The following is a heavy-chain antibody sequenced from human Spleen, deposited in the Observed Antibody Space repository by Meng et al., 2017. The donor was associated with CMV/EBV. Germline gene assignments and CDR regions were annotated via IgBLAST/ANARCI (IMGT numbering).Heavy chain of an antibody. CDR3: ARGGLSYDDSSGSPGVVQH. D-gene: IGHD3-22*01. Sequence: VERVGSGVGLVQHGRSLRLSCAASGFTVSHNYMSWVRQAPGKGLEWVSIIYSGGITYYADSVKGRFSISRDNSKNTLYLQMNSLRAEDTAVYYCARGGLSYDDSSGSPGVVQHWGQGTLVTVSS. CDR1: GFTVSHNY. V-gene: IGHV3-66*01. J-gene: IGHJ1*01. CDR2: IYSGGIT.